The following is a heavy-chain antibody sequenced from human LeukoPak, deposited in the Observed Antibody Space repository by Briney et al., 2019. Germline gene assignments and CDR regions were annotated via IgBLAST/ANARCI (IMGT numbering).Heavy chain of an antibody. CDR3: ARVGGRFNFDY. D-gene: IGHD1-26*01. J-gene: IGHJ4*02. CDR1: GGSISSGDYY. Sequence: PSQTLSLTCTVSGGSISSGDYYWGWIRQPPGKGLEWIGSIYYSGSTYYNPSLKSRVTISVDTSKNQFSLKLSSVTAADTAVYYCARVGGRFNFDYWGQGTLVTVSS. V-gene: IGHV4-39*07. CDR2: IYYSGST.